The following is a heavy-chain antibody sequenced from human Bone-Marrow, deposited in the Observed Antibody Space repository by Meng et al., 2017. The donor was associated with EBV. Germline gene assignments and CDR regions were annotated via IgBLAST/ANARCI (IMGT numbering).Heavy chain of an antibody. J-gene: IGHJ4*02. CDR1: GFMFSSYA. D-gene: IGHD3-10*01. CDR2: ISAGGAHT. CDR3: ASTLLRGAQSGY. V-gene: IGHV3-23*01. Sequence: EVQVLESGGGLIQPGGSVGLSCTASGFMFSSYAMGWVRQAPGKGLEWVSDISAGGAHTYYADSVKGRFTISRDNSNNTLYLQMNNLRAEDTAVYYCASTLLRGAQSGYWGQGTLVTVAS.